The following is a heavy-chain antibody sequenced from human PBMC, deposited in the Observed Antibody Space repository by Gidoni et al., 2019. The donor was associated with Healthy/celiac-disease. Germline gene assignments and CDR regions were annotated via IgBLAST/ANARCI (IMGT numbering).Heavy chain of an antibody. V-gene: IGHV4-34*01. J-gene: IGHJ4*02. CDR3: ARSYIVVVPAAMLRRGYYFDY. CDR2: INHSGST. D-gene: IGHD2-2*01. Sequence: GLEWIGEINHSGSTNYNPSLKSRVTISVDTSKNQFSLKLSSVTAADTAVYYCARSYIVVVPAAMLRRGYYFDYWGQGTLVTVSS.